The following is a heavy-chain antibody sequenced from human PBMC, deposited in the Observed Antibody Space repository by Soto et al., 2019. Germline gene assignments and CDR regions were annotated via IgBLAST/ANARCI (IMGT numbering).Heavy chain of an antibody. Sequence: XSLKGSCKASASSFTSYGISWVRQAPGQGLEWMGWISAYNGNTNYAQKLQGRVTMTTDTSTSTAYMELRSLRSDDTAVYYCARDYLLLATTLDYWGQGTLVTGSS. D-gene: IGHD5-12*01. V-gene: IGHV1-18*04. J-gene: IGHJ4*02. CDR2: ISAYNGNT. CDR3: ARDYLLLATTLDY. CDR1: ASSFTSYG.